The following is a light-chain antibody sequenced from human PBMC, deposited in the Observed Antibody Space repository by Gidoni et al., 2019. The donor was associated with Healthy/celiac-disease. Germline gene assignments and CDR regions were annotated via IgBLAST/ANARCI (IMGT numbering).Light chain of an antibody. CDR2: WAS. CDR1: QSVLYSSNNKNY. J-gene: IGKJ1*01. Sequence: DIVMTQSPDSLAVSLGERATINCKSSQSVLYSSNNKNYLAWYQQKPGQPPKLLIYWASTRESGVPDRFSGSGSGTDFTLTISSLQAEDVAVYYCQQYYRTPRTFXXXTKVEIK. CDR3: QQYYRTPRT. V-gene: IGKV4-1*01.